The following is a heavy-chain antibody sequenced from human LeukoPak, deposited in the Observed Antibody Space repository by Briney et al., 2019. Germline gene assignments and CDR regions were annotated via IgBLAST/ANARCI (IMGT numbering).Heavy chain of an antibody. CDR3: AKDSCSSTSCYSRD. CDR2: ISYDGSNK. V-gene: IGHV3-30*18. J-gene: IGHJ4*02. D-gene: IGHD2-2*02. Sequence: GRSLRLFCAASRFTFSSYGMHWVRQAPGKGLDRVAVISYDGSNKYYADSVKGRFTISRDNSKNTLYLQMNSLRAEDTAVYYCAKDSCSSTSCYSRDWGQGTLVTVSS. CDR1: RFTFSSYG.